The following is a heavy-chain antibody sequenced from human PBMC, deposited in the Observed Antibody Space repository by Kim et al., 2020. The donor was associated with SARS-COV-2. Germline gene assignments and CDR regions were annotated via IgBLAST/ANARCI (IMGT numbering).Heavy chain of an antibody. CDR1: GFSFSNYA. D-gene: IGHD6-13*01. CDR3: ARKPTTSSWSYYFEY. J-gene: IGHJ4*01. V-gene: IGHV3-30*04. CDR2: ISYDGTNT. Sequence: GGSLRLSCAASGFSFSNYAMFWVRQAPGKGLEWVALISYDGTNTDYADSVKGRFTISRDNSKSTLYLQMNSLRVADTAVYFCARKPTTSSWSYYFEYWGQGTRVTVSS.